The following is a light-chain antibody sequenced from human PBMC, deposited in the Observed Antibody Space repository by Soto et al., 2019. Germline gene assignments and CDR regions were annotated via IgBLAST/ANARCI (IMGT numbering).Light chain of an antibody. Sequence: QPVLTQSPSASASLGASVKLTCTLSSGYSSYAIAWHQQQPEKGPRYWMKLNSDGSHIKGDGIPDRFSGSSSGAERYLTISSLQSEDEADYYCQTWGTGIAVFGGGTQLTVL. CDR1: SGYSSYA. CDR3: QTWGTGIAV. J-gene: IGLJ7*01. CDR2: LNSDGSH. V-gene: IGLV4-69*01.